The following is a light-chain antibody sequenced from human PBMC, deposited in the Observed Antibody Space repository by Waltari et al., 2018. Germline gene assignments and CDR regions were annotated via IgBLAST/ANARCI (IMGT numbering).Light chain of an antibody. CDR3: SSYISSDTLEL. V-gene: IGLV2-14*03. Sequence: HSALTQPASVSGSPGQSITISCTGTSSDVGGSNYVSWYQQHPGKAHKLMIFDVSYRPSGISNRFSGSKSGNTASLTISGLQAEDEADYYCSSYISSDTLELFGGGTSLTVL. CDR2: DVS. J-gene: IGLJ2*01. CDR1: SSDVGGSNY.